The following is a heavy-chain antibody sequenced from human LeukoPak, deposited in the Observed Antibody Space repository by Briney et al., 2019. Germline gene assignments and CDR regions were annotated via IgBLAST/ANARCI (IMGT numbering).Heavy chain of an antibody. J-gene: IGHJ4*02. CDR3: ARVRASFDY. Sequence: SETLSLTCTVSGGSISSGDYYWSWIRQPPGKGLEWIGYIYYGGSTYYSPSLKSRVTISVDTSKNQFSLKLSSVTAADTAVYYCARVRASFDYWGQGTLVTVSS. V-gene: IGHV4-30-4*01. CDR1: GGSISSGDYY. CDR2: IYYGGST.